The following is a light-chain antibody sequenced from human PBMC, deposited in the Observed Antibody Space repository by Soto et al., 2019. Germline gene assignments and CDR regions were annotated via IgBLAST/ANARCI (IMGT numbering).Light chain of an antibody. CDR1: QSVSSN. V-gene: IGKV3-15*01. CDR2: GAS. J-gene: IGKJ1*01. CDR3: QQYNNWPRT. Sequence: EIVMTQSPATLSVSPGDRGTLSCRASQSVSSNLAWYQQKPGQAPRLLIYGASSRATGIPARFSGSGSGTEFTLTISSLQSEDFAVYYCQQYNNWPRTFGQGTKV.